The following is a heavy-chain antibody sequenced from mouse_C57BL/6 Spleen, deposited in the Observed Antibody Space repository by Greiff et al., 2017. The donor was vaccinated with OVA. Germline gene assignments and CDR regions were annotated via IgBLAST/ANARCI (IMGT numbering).Heavy chain of an antibody. CDR2: ISSGSSTL. V-gene: IGHV5-17*01. Sequence: DVKLQESGGGLVKPGGSLKLSCAASGFTFSDYGMHWVRQAPEKGLEWVAYISSGSSTLYYADTVKGRFTISRDNAKNTLFLQMTSLRSEDTAMYYCARRRAGAGVFDYWGQGTTLTVSS. CDR3: ARRRAGAGVFDY. D-gene: IGHD3-1*01. CDR1: GFTFSDYG. J-gene: IGHJ2*01.